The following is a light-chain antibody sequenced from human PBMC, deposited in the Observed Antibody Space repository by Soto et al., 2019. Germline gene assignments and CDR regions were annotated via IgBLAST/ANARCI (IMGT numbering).Light chain of an antibody. CDR1: QDISSA. V-gene: IGKV1D-13*01. Sequence: AIQLTQSPSSLSASVGDRVTSTCRASQDISSALAWYQQKPGKAPKLLMNDASSLESGVPSRFSGSGSGADFTLTISSLQPEDFATYYCQHFNNYPTCGQGTQLEI. J-gene: IGKJ5*01. CDR2: DAS. CDR3: QHFNNYPT.